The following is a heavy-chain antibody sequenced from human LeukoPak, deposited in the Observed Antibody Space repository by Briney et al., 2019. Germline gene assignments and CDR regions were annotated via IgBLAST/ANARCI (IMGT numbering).Heavy chain of an antibody. V-gene: IGHV3-30*02. CDR1: GFTFSSYG. J-gene: IGHJ6*03. D-gene: IGHD2-2*01. CDR2: IRYDGSNK. Sequence: PGGSLRLSCAASGFTFSSYGMHWVRRAPGKGLEWVAFIRYDGSNKYYADSVKGRFTISRDNSKNTLYLQMNSLRAEDTAVYYCAKERTLYYYYMDVWGKGTTVTVSS. CDR3: AKERTLYYYYMDV.